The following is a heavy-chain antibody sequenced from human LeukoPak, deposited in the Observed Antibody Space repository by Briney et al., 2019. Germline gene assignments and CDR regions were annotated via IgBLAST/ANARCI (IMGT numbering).Heavy chain of an antibody. V-gene: IGHV4-59*08. CDR2: IYYSGNT. D-gene: IGHD6-19*01. J-gene: IGHJ4*02. Sequence: SETLSLTCSVSGGSISSYYWSWIRQPPGKGLEWIGYIYYSGNTNYNPSLKSRVTISADTSKNQFSLKLSSVTAANTAMYYCARRGYSSGSYYFDYWGQGALVTVAS. CDR1: GGSISSYY. CDR3: ARRGYSSGSYYFDY.